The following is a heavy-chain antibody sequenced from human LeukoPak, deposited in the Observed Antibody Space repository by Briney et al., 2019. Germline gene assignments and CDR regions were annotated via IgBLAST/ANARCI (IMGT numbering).Heavy chain of an antibody. Sequence: SETLSLTCTVSGGSISSSNFYWDWLRQPPGKGLEWIGSIYYSGSTYYNPSLKSRVTISVDTSKNQFSLKLNSVTAADTAVYYCARRGNGDYVYWGQGTLVTVSS. D-gene: IGHD4-17*01. CDR3: ARRGNGDYVY. V-gene: IGHV4-39*01. CDR2: IYYSGST. CDR1: GGSISSSNFY. J-gene: IGHJ4*02.